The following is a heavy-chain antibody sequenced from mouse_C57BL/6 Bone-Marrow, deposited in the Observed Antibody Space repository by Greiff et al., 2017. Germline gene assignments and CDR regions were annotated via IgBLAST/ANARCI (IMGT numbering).Heavy chain of an antibody. D-gene: IGHD1-1*01. V-gene: IGHV14-4*01. CDR3: TTQAYYGSSYPYYFDY. CDR2: IDPENGDT. CDR1: GFNIKDDY. Sequence: EVQLKESGAELVRPGASVKLSCTASGFNIKDDYMHWVKQRPEQGLEWIGWIDPENGDTEYASKFQGKATITADTSSNTAYLQLSSLTSEDTAVYYCTTQAYYGSSYPYYFDYWGQGTTLTVSS. J-gene: IGHJ2*01.